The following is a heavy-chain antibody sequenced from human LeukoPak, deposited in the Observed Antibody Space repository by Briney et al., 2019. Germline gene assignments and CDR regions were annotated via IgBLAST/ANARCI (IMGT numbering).Heavy chain of an antibody. Sequence: SETLSLTCTVSGASISSSSYYWGWIRQPPGKGLEWIGSIYYSGSTYYNPSLKSRVTISVDTSKNQFSLKLSSVTAADTAVYYCARQTYYYDSSGYSSFDYWGQGTLVTVSS. CDR3: ARQTYYYDSSGYSSFDY. V-gene: IGHV4-39*01. D-gene: IGHD3-22*01. CDR2: IYYSGST. CDR1: GASISSSSYY. J-gene: IGHJ4*02.